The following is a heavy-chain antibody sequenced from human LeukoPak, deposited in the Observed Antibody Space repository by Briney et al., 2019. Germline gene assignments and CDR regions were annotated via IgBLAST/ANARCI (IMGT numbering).Heavy chain of an antibody. Sequence: SETLSLTCTVSGGSISSYHRSWIRQPAGKGLEWIGRIYTSGSTNYNPSLKSRVTMSGDTSKNHFSLKLSSVAAADTAVYYCARGILNWFDPWGQGTLVTVSS. CDR2: IYTSGST. J-gene: IGHJ5*02. CDR3: ARGILNWFDP. V-gene: IGHV4-4*07. CDR1: GGSISSYH.